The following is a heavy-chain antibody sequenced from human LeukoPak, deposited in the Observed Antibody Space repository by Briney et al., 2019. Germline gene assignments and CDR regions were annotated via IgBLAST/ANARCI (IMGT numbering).Heavy chain of an antibody. D-gene: IGHD3-22*01. Sequence: SETLSLTCTVSGGSISSYYWSWIRQPPGKGLEWIGYIYYSGSTNYNPSLKSRVTMSVDTSKNQFSLKLSSVTAADTAVYYCARADDSSGYYTRYFDLWGRGTLVTVSS. CDR1: GGSISSYY. CDR3: ARADDSSGYYTRYFDL. CDR2: IYYSGST. J-gene: IGHJ2*01. V-gene: IGHV4-59*01.